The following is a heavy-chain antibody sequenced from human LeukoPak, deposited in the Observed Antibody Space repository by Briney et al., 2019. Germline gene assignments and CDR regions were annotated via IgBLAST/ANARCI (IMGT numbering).Heavy chain of an antibody. V-gene: IGHV1-46*01. J-gene: IGHJ6*02. Sequence: ASVEVSCKASGYTFTKYGISWVRQAPGQGLEWMGILNPSGGGTSYAQKFQGRATLTRATSTSTVYMELSSLRSEDTAVYYCASVYNYGMDVWGQGTTVIVSS. CDR3: ASVYNYGMDV. CDR1: GYTFTKYG. CDR2: LNPSGGGT.